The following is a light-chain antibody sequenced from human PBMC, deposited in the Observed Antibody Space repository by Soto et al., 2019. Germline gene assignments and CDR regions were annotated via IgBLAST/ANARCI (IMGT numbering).Light chain of an antibody. J-gene: IGKJ4*01. Sequence: DIQLTQSPSYMYETXGDRVTITXXASQGISNYLVWYQQKPGKAPNLLIYGASTLQSGVPSRFSGSVSGTEFTLTISSLQPEDSATYYCQQLNSYPLAFGGGTKVDIK. CDR1: QGISNY. CDR2: GAS. CDR3: QQLNSYPLA. V-gene: IGKV1-9*01.